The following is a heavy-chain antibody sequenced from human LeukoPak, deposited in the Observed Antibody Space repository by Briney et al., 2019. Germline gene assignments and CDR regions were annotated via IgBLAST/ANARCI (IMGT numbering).Heavy chain of an antibody. CDR1: GFTFNNFA. Sequence: GGSLRLSCAASGFTFNNFAMSWVRQAPEKGLEWVSAIGGSGAHTYYADSVKGRFTISRDNSKNTLYLQMSNLRAEDAAVYFCARGGGLDVWGQGATVTVSS. D-gene: IGHD3-16*01. J-gene: IGHJ6*02. CDR3: ARGGGLDV. CDR2: IGGSGAHT. V-gene: IGHV3-23*01.